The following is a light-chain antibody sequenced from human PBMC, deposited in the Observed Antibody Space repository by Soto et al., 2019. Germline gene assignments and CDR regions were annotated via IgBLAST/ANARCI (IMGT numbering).Light chain of an antibody. J-gene: IGKJ4*01. CDR1: QSVHSA. CDR3: QQYGNWPPLS. CDR2: DAS. V-gene: IGKV3-15*01. Sequence: EIVMTQSPATLSVSPGEGATLSCRASQSVHSALAWYQQKPGQAPRLLIYDASARAAGIPARFSGSGSGTEFTLPISSLQSEDSAVYYCQQYGNWPPLSFGGGTKVEI.